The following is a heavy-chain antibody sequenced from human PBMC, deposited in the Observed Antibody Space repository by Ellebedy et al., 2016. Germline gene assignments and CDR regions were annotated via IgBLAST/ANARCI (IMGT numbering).Heavy chain of an antibody. CDR3: ARSSGDLDY. J-gene: IGHJ4*02. V-gene: IGHV4-59*12. Sequence: SETLSLXXTVSGGSISGYYWNWIRQPPGKGLEWIGYIYYSGNTNYNPSLKSRLTISVDTSKNQFSLRLSSVTPEDTAVYYCARSSGDLDYWGQGTLVTVSS. CDR1: GGSISGYY. CDR2: IYYSGNT. D-gene: IGHD2-15*01.